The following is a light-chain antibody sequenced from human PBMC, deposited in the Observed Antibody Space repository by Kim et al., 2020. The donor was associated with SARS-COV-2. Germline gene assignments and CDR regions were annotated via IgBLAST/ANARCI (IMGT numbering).Light chain of an antibody. J-gene: IGLJ3*02. Sequence: GQSITISCTGTSSDVGGYNYVSWYQQHPGKAPKLMIYAVSKRPSGVSNRFSGSKSGNTASLTISGLQAEDEADYFCSSYSSSATRVFGGGTKVTVL. CDR2: AVS. CDR3: SSYSSSATRV. CDR1: SSDVGGYNY. V-gene: IGLV2-14*04.